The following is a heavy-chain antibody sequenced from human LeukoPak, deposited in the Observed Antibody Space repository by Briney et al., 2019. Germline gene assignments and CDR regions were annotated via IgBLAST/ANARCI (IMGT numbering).Heavy chain of an antibody. CDR2: ISTSSSYK. V-gene: IGHV3-21*01. J-gene: IGHJ4*02. CDR3: ARFDSASGTGFGY. CDR1: GFTFNNYD. Sequence: GGSLRLSCAASGFTFNNYDMNWVRLAPGRGLEWVSSISTSSSYKYYADSLKGRFTVSRDNAKNSLYLHMNSLRAEDTAVYWCARFDSASGTGFGYWGQGTPVTVSS. D-gene: IGHD6-13*01.